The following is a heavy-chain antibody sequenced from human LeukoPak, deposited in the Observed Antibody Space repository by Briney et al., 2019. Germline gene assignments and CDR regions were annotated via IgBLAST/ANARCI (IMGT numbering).Heavy chain of an antibody. Sequence: PETLSLTCTVSGGSISSYYWSWIRQPPGKGLEWIGYIYYSGSTNYNPCLKSRVTISVDTSKNQFSLKLSSVTAADTAVYYCAMYSYGSPDDYWGQGTLVTVSS. D-gene: IGHD5-18*01. CDR2: IYYSGST. CDR1: GGSISSYY. CDR3: AMYSYGSPDDY. J-gene: IGHJ4*02. V-gene: IGHV4-59*01.